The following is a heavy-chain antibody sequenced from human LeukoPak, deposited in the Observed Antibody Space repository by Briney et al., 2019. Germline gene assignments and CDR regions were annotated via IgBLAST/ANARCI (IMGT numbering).Heavy chain of an antibody. CDR1: GYSFTSYR. J-gene: IGHJ4*02. CDR3: ARRVGATSPVDY. D-gene: IGHD1-26*01. CDR2: VYPGDSDT. V-gene: IGHV5-51*01. Sequence: GESLKISCKGSGYSFTSYRIGWVRQMPGKGLEWMGVVYPGDSDTRYSPSFQGQVTISVDKSISTAYLQWSSLKASDTAMYYCARRVGATSPVDYWGQGTLVTVSS.